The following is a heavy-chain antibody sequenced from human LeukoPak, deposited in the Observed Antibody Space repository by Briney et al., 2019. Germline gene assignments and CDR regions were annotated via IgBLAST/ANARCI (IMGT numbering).Heavy chain of an antibody. J-gene: IGHJ6*04. V-gene: IGHV3-48*04. D-gene: IGHD3-10*02. CDR1: GFTFRTSG. CDR2: ISSSGSTI. Sequence: GGSLRLSCAASGFTFRTSGMNWVRQAPGKGLERVSYISSSGSTIYYADSVKGRFTISRDNAKNSLYLQMNSLRAEDTAVYYCAELGITMIGGVWGKGTTVTISS. CDR3: AELGITMIGGV.